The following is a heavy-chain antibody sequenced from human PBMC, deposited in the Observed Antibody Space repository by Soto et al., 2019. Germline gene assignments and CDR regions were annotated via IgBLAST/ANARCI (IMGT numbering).Heavy chain of an antibody. CDR3: AKDKWELSYYFDY. CDR1: GFTFDDYA. V-gene: IGHV3-9*01. Sequence: EVQLVESGGGLVQPGRSLRLSCAASGFTFDDYAMHWVRQAPGKGLEWVSGISWNSGSIGYADSVKSRFTISRDNAKNSLYLQMNSLRAEDTALYYCAKDKWELSYYFDYWGQGTLVTVSS. J-gene: IGHJ4*02. CDR2: ISWNSGSI. D-gene: IGHD1-26*01.